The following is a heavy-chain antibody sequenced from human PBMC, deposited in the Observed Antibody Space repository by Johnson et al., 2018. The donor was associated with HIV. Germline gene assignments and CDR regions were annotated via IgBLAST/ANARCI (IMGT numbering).Heavy chain of an antibody. D-gene: IGHD1-26*01. CDR2: ISYDGSNK. CDR1: GFTFSSYG. J-gene: IGHJ3*02. CDR3: AKDMRQWELLDAFDI. Sequence: QVQLVESGGGVVQPGRSLRLSCAASGFTFSSYGMHWVRQAPGKGLEWVAVISYDGSNKYYADSVKGRFTISRDNSKNTLYLQMNSLRGEDTAVYYCAKDMRQWELLDAFDIWGQGTMVTVSS. V-gene: IGHV3-30*18.